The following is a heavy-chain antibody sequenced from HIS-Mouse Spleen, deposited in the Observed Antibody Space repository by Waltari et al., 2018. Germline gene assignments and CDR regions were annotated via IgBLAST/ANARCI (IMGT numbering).Heavy chain of an antibody. CDR3: AREIPYSSSWYDWYFDL. Sequence: QLQLQESGPGLVKPSETLSLPCTVSGGSTSSSSYYWAWVRQPPGKGLEWIGSIYYSGSTYYNPSLKSRVTISVDTSKNQFSLKLSSVTAADTAVYYCAREIPYSSSWYDWYFDLWGRGTLVTVSS. CDR1: GGSTSSSSYY. CDR2: IYYSGST. V-gene: IGHV4-39*07. D-gene: IGHD6-13*01. J-gene: IGHJ2*01.